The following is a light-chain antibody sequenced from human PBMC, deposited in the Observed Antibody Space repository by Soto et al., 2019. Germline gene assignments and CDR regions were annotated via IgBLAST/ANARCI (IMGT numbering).Light chain of an antibody. Sequence: QSVLTQPPSTSGTPGQRVTISCSGSSSNIGNNYVSWYQQLPGTAPKLLIYSNNQRPSGVPDRFSGSKSGTSASLAISGLQSEDEADYYCAAWDDSLNGVVFGGGTKLTVL. V-gene: IGLV1-44*01. CDR1: SSNIGNNY. CDR2: SNN. J-gene: IGLJ2*01. CDR3: AAWDDSLNGVV.